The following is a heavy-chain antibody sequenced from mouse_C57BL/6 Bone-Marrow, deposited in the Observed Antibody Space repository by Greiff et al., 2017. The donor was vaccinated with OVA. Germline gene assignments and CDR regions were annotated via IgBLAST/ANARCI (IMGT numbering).Heavy chain of an antibody. J-gene: IGHJ1*03. V-gene: IGHV14-1*01. CDR2: IDPEDGDT. CDR3: TTLYYYGSSYGYFDV. D-gene: IGHD1-1*01. CDR1: GFNIKDYY. Sequence: VQLQQPGAELVRPGASVKLSCTASGFNIKDYYMHWVKQRPEQGLEWIGRIDPEDGDTEYAPKFQGKATMTADTSSNTAYLQLSSLTSEDTAVYYCTTLYYYGSSYGYFDVWGTGTTVTVSS.